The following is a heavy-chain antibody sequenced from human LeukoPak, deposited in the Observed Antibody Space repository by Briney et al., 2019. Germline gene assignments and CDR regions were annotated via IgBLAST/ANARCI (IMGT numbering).Heavy chain of an antibody. CDR2: ISTGSGNTI. D-gene: IGHD6-13*01. CDR3: AKDIVAAGLFFDY. Sequence: KPGGSLRLSCAASGFTFSDYYMGWVRQAPGKGLEWVSYISTGSGNTIYYADSVKGRFTISRDNAKNSLYLQMNSLRAEDTAVYYCAKDIVAAGLFFDYWGQGTLVTVSS. J-gene: IGHJ4*02. CDR1: GFTFSDYY. V-gene: IGHV3-11*01.